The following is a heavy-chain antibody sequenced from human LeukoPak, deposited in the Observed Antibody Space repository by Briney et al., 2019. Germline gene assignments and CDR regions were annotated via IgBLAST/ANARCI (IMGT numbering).Heavy chain of an antibody. D-gene: IGHD6-13*01. CDR2: IYPADSDP. CDR1: GYNFMNYW. V-gene: IGHV5-51*01. CDR3: VRHGLGTSWFGFDY. J-gene: IGHJ4*02. Sequence: GESLKISCKGSGYNFMNYWIIWVRQMPGKGLEWMRIIYPADSDPRYSPSFQGQVTISADKSISTAYLQWSSLKASDSAMYYCVRHGLGTSWFGFDYWGQGTLVTVSS.